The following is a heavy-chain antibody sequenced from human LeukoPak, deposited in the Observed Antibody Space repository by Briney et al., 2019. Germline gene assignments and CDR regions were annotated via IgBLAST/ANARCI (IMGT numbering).Heavy chain of an antibody. CDR1: GGSFSGYY. CDR2: IYYSGST. Sequence: SETLSLTCAVYGGSFSGYYWSWIRQPPGKGLEWIGYIYYSGSTNYNPSLKSRVTMSVDMSKNQFSLKLSSVTAADTAVYYCARAGYSSGWYTYFDYWGQGTLVTVSS. CDR3: ARAGYSSGWYTYFDY. D-gene: IGHD6-19*01. J-gene: IGHJ4*02. V-gene: IGHV4-59*08.